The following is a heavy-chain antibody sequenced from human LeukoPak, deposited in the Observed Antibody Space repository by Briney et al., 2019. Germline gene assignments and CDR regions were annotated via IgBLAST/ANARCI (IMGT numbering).Heavy chain of an antibody. J-gene: IGHJ4*02. V-gene: IGHV4-34*01. Sequence: PSETLSLTCAVYGGSFSGYYWSWIRQPPGKGLEWIGEINHSGSTNYNPSLKSRVTISVDTSKNQFSLKLSSVTAADTAVYYCARAGYNYRFDYWGQGILVTVSS. CDR1: GGSFSGYY. CDR3: ARAGYNYRFDY. CDR2: INHSGST. D-gene: IGHD5-24*01.